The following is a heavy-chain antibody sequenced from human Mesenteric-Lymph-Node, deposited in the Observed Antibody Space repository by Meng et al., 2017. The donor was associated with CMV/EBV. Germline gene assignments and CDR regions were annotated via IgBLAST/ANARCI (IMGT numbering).Heavy chain of an antibody. Sequence: GGSLRLSCAASGFTFSSYEMNWVRQAPGKGLEWVSYISSSGSTVYDADSVKGRFTISRDNAKNSLYLQMNSLRAEDTAVYYCAREFSSAGGYYTLPYYYGMDVWGQGTTVTVSS. D-gene: IGHD3-22*01. J-gene: IGHJ6*02. CDR1: GFTFSSYE. CDR3: AREFSSAGGYYTLPYYYGMDV. V-gene: IGHV3-48*03. CDR2: ISSSGSTV.